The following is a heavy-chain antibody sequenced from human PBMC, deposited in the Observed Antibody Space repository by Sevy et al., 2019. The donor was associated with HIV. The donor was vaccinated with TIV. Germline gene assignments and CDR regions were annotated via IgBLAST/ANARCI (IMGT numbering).Heavy chain of an antibody. D-gene: IGHD6-19*01. J-gene: IGHJ4*02. Sequence: GGSLRLSCAASGFTFSTYAMAWVRQAPGKGVEWVSAISGSGGSTHYAHSVKGRFTISRDNSKNTLYLQMNSLRAEDTAVYYCAKEKQQWLLQVEDYFDYWGQGTLVTVSS. CDR1: GFTFSTYA. V-gene: IGHV3-23*01. CDR3: AKEKQQWLLQVEDYFDY. CDR2: ISGSGGST.